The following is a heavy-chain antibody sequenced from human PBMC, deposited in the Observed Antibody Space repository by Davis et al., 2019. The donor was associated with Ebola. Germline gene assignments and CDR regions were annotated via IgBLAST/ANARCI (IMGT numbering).Heavy chain of an antibody. D-gene: IGHD4-17*01. CDR1: GFIVSDKY. Sequence: PGGSLRFSCAASGFIVSDKYMSWVRQAPGKGLVWVSRINPDGTMTTYADSVEGRFTISRDNAKNTLFLQMDSLRAEDTAVYYCTKDFDYENAYWGQGSLVTVSS. CDR2: INPDGTMT. V-gene: IGHV3-74*01. J-gene: IGHJ4*02. CDR3: TKDFDYENAY.